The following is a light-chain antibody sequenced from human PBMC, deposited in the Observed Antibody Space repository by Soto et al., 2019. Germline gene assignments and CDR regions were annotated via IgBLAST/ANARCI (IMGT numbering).Light chain of an antibody. Sequence: DIQMTQSPSTLSASVGDTVTITCRASQNIGVYLNWYQQKPGKAPKLLIYAASSLQSGVSSRFSGSGSATDFTLTISSLLPEDFATYYCHQSHSVPGTFGQGTKVDIK. CDR2: AAS. CDR3: HQSHSVPGT. J-gene: IGKJ1*01. CDR1: QNIGVY. V-gene: IGKV1-39*01.